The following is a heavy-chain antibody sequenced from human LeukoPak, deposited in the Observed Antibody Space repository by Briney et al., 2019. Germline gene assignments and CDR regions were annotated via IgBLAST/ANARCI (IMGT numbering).Heavy chain of an antibody. J-gene: IGHJ6*03. CDR1: GGSISSGDYY. Sequence: PSETLSLICTVSGGSISSGDYYWSWIRQPPGKGLEWIAYMYYSGSTYYNPSLKSRVTISVDTSKNQFSLTLSSVTAADTAVYYCARESNLWFGELLSPHYYYYYMDVWGKGTTVTVSS. CDR3: ARESNLWFGELLSPHYYYYYMDV. D-gene: IGHD3-10*01. V-gene: IGHV4-30-4*02. CDR2: MYYSGST.